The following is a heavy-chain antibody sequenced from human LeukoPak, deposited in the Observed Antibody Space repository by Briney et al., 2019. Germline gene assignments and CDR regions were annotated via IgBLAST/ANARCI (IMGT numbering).Heavy chain of an antibody. J-gene: IGHJ4*02. D-gene: IGHD3-22*01. Sequence: SVKVSCKASVGTFSSYAISWVRQGPGQGREWMGRLITILGIANYAQKFQGRVTTTADKSTSTAYMELSSLRSEDTAVYYCARDSPDDYDSSGYYYKTDYWGQGTLVTVSS. CDR2: LITILGIA. CDR3: ARDSPDDYDSSGYYYKTDY. CDR1: VGTFSSYA. V-gene: IGHV1-69*04.